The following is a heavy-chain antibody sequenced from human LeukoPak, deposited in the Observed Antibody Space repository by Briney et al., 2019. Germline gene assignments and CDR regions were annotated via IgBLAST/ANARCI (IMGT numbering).Heavy chain of an antibody. J-gene: IGHJ4*02. D-gene: IGHD2-21*01. CDR1: GFTFSSYS. Sequence: GGSLRLSCAASGFTFSSYSMNWVRQAPGKGLEWVSSISSSSSYIYHADSVKGRFTISRDNAKNSLYLQINSLRAEDTAVYYCSIPFDYWGQGTLVTVSS. V-gene: IGHV3-21*01. CDR2: ISSSSSYI. CDR3: SIPFDY.